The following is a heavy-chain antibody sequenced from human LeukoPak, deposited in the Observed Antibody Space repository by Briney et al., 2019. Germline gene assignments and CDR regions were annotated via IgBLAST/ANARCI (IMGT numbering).Heavy chain of an antibody. D-gene: IGHD3-10*01. CDR2: IYTSGST. CDR1: GGSISSYY. Sequence: SETLSLTCIVSGGSISSYYWSWIRQPAGKGLKWIGRIYTSGSTNHNPSLKSRVTMSVDTSKNQFSLKLSPVTAADTAVYYCARMTVVRDFDCWGQGTLVTVSS. V-gene: IGHV4-4*07. CDR3: ARMTVVRDFDC. J-gene: IGHJ4*02.